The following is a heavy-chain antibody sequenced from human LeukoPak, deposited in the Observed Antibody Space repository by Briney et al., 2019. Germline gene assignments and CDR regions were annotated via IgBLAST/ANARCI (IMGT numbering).Heavy chain of an antibody. V-gene: IGHV3-33*01. D-gene: IGHD6-19*01. CDR1: GFTLSSYG. J-gene: IGHJ4*02. CDR2: IWYDGSNK. Sequence: PGGSLRLSCAASGFTLSSYGMHWVRQAPGKGLEWVAVIWYDGSNKYYADSVKGRFTISRDNSKNTLYLQMNSLRAEDTAVYYCARDHDLAVAGTSLIDYWGQGTLVTVSS. CDR3: ARDHDLAVAGTSLIDY.